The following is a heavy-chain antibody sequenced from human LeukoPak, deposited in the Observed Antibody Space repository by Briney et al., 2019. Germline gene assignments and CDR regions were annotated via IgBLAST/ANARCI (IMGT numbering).Heavy chain of an antibody. J-gene: IGHJ4*02. Sequence: GGSLRLSCAASGFTFSRFDMHWVRQPTGKGLEWVSAINSAGDTFYSGSVKGRFAISREDGRNSLYLHMDSLRAGDTAVYYCARGRGGNADFDYWGQGTLVTVSS. CDR1: GFTFSRFD. V-gene: IGHV3-13*01. CDR2: INSAGDT. CDR3: ARGRGGNADFDY. D-gene: IGHD4-23*01.